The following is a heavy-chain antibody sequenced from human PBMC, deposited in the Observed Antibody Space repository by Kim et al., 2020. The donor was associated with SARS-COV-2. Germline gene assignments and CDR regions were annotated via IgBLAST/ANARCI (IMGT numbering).Heavy chain of an antibody. V-gene: IGHV3-43*02. CDR2: ISGDGGST. Sequence: GGSLRLSCAASGFTFDDYAMHWVRQAPGKGLEWVSLISGDGGSTYYADSVKGRFTISRDNSKNSLYLQMNSLRTEDTALYYCAKDIGRGYSYGLVDYWGQGTLVTVSS. CDR1: GFTFDDYA. J-gene: IGHJ4*02. D-gene: IGHD5-18*01. CDR3: AKDIGRGYSYGLVDY.